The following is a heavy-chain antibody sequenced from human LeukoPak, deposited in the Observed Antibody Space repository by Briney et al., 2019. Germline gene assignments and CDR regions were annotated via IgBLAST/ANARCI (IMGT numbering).Heavy chain of an antibody. V-gene: IGHV3-48*04. CDR2: ISYSGGTI. J-gene: IGHJ6*03. CDR3: VRVGRNHYYYYMDV. Sequence: PGGSLRLSCAASGFIFSGYCMNWVRQAPGQGLEWISYISYSGGTIYYADSVKGRFTISRDNAKNSLYLQMDSLRAEDTAVYYCVRVGRNHYYYYMDVWGQGTTVTVSS. D-gene: IGHD1-14*01. CDR1: GFIFSGYC.